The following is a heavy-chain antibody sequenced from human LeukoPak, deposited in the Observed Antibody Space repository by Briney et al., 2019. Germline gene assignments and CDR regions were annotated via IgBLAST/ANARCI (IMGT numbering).Heavy chain of an antibody. CDR1: GGSFSGYY. D-gene: IGHD6-19*01. J-gene: IGHJ4*02. Sequence: SETLSLTCAVYGGSFSGYYWSWIRQPPGKGLEWIGEINHSGSTNYNPSLKSRVTISVDTSKNQFSLKLSPVTAADTAVYYCARGRRGQWLVLDYWGQGTLVTVSP. CDR3: ARGRRGQWLVLDY. V-gene: IGHV4-34*01. CDR2: INHSGST.